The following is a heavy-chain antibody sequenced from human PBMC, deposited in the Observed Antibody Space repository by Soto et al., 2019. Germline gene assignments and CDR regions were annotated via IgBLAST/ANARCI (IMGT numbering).Heavy chain of an antibody. CDR1: GYGFTTYG. J-gene: IGHJ4*02. V-gene: IGHV1-18*01. Sequence: QVPLVESGAEVKKAGASVEVSRKGSGYGFTTYGITWVRQAPGQGLEWMGWKSAHNGNTNYAQKLQGRVTVTRDTSTSTAYMELRSLGSDDTAVYYCARGRYGDYWGQGALVTVSS. CDR3: ARGRYGDY. CDR2: KSAHNGNT. D-gene: IGHD1-1*01.